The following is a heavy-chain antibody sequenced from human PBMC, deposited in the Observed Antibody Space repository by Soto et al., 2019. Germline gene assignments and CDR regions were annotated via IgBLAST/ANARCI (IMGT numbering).Heavy chain of an antibody. J-gene: IGHJ6*02. V-gene: IGHV4-4*02. CDR2: IYHSGST. Sequence: SETLSLTCAVSGGSISSSNWWSWVRQPPGKGLEWIGEIYHSGSTNYNPSLKSRVTISVDRSKNQFSLKLSSVTAADTAVYYCARGRRAAAYGMDVWGQGTTVTV. CDR3: ARGRRAAAYGMDV. D-gene: IGHD6-13*01. CDR1: GGSISSSNW.